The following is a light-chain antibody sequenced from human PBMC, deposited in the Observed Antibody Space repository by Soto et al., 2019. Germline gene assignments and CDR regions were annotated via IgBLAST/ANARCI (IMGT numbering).Light chain of an antibody. CDR1: QSISSY. Sequence: DIQMTQSPSFLSASVGDRVTITCRASQSISSYLNWYQQKPGKAPKLLIYAASSLQSGVPSRFSGSGSGTDFTLTISSLQPEDFATYYCQQSYSTPPLTFGGGTKV. CDR2: AAS. J-gene: IGKJ4*01. CDR3: QQSYSTPPLT. V-gene: IGKV1-39*01.